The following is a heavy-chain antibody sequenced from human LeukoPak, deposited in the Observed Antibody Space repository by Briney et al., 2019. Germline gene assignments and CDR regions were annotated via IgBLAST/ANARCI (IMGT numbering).Heavy chain of an antibody. V-gene: IGHV3-30-3*01. D-gene: IGHD6-13*01. Sequence: GRSLRLSCAASGFTFSSYAMHWVRQAPGKGLEWVAVISYDGSNKYYADSVKGRFTISRDNSKNTLYLQMNSLRAEDTAVYYCARDAYSSSWCFDYWAQGTLVTVSS. CDR2: ISYDGSNK. CDR3: ARDAYSSSWCFDY. J-gene: IGHJ4*02. CDR1: GFTFSSYA.